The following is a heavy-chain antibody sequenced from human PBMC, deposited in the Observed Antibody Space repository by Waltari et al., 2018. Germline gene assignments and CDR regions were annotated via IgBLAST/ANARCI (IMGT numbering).Heavy chain of an antibody. J-gene: IGHJ4*02. Sequence: EVQLVESGGGFVQPGGSLRLSGAAPGFPFSSHWGHWVRQVPGEGPVVVSRIRDDGSFTSYADSVKGRFTIYRDNAKNTLYLQMNSLTPEDTAVYYCASFGLSWHSSYWGQGTLVTVSS. CDR2: IRDDGSFT. D-gene: IGHD3-3*01. CDR1: GFPFSSHW. CDR3: ASFGLSWHSSY. V-gene: IGHV3-74*01.